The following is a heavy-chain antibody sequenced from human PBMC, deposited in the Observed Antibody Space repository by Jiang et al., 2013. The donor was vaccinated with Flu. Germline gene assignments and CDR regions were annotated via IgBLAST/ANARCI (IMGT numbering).Heavy chain of an antibody. CDR2: INPDTGGT. CDR3: VASPAFWSERLQSAPNDF. Sequence: SGAEVKKPGASVKVSCKASGYTFTGYYIHWVRQAPGHGLEWMGWINPDTGGTDYAQKFQGRVTMTRDTSINTAYMELSRLDDTAVYYCVASPAFWSERLQSAPNDFWGQGTLVTVSS. V-gene: IGHV1-2*02. J-gene: IGHJ4*02. D-gene: IGHD4-11*01. CDR1: GYTFTGYY.